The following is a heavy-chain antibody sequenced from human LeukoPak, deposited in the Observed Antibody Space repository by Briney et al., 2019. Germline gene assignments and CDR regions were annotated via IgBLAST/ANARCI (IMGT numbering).Heavy chain of an antibody. D-gene: IGHD2-2*01. J-gene: IGHJ6*03. V-gene: IGHV4-39*01. Sequence: SETLSLTCTVSGGSISSSSYYWGWIRQPPGKGLEWTGSIYYSGSTYYKPSLKSRVTISVDTSKNQFSLKLSSVTAADTAVYYCARHAGLVVVPAAMRYMDVWGKGTTVTVSS. CDR3: ARHAGLVVVPAAMRYMDV. CDR2: IYYSGST. CDR1: GGSISSSSYY.